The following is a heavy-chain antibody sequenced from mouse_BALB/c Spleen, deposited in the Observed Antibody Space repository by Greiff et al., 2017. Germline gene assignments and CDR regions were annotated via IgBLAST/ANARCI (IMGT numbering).Heavy chain of an antibody. J-gene: IGHJ3*01. CDR2: ISSGGSYT. V-gene: IGHV5-6*01. Sequence: EVQGVESGGDLVKPGGSLKLSCAASGFTFSSYGMSWVRQTPDKRLEWVATISSGGSYTYYPDSVKGRFTISRDNAKNTLYLQMSSLKSEDTAMYYCARHRALYDEGPLWFAYWGQGTLVTVSA. CDR3: ARHRALYDEGPLWFAY. D-gene: IGHD2-12*01. CDR1: GFTFSSYG.